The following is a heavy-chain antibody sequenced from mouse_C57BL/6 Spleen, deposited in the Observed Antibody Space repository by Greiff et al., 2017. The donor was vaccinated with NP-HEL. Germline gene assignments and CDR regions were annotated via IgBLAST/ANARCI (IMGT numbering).Heavy chain of an antibody. Sequence: VQLKESGPELVKPGASVKMSCKASGYTFTDYNMHWVKQSHGKSLEWIGYINPNNGGTSYNQKFKGKATLTVNKSSSTAYMELRSLTSEDSAVYYCALLLRSFAYWGQGTLVTVSA. J-gene: IGHJ3*01. CDR2: INPNNGGT. CDR1: GYTFTDYN. D-gene: IGHD1-1*01. CDR3: ALLLRSFAY. V-gene: IGHV1-22*01.